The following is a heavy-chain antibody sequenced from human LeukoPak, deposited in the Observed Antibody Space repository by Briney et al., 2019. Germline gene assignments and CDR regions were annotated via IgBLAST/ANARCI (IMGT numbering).Heavy chain of an antibody. CDR3: ARHYPGGDYFIDY. Sequence: GESLKISCKGSGYSFTSYWIGWVRQMPGKGLEWVGIIYPDDSETRYSPPFQDQVTISADKPISTAYLQWSSLKASDTAMYYCARHYPGGDYFIDYWGQGTLVTVSS. J-gene: IGHJ4*02. D-gene: IGHD4-17*01. CDR1: GYSFTSYW. CDR2: IYPDDSET. V-gene: IGHV5-51*01.